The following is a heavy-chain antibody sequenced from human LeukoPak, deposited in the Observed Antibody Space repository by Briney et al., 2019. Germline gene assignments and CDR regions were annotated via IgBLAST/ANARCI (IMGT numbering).Heavy chain of an antibody. CDR3: ARGVRGVDDFDY. CDR1: GGTFISYA. J-gene: IGHJ4*02. CDR2: IIPIFGTA. D-gene: IGHD3-10*01. Sequence: ASVKVSCKASGGTFISYAISWVRQAPGQGLEWMGGIIPIFGTANYAQKFQGRVTITADESTSTAYMELSSLRSEDTAVYYCARGVRGVDDFDYWGQGTLVTVSS. V-gene: IGHV1-69*13.